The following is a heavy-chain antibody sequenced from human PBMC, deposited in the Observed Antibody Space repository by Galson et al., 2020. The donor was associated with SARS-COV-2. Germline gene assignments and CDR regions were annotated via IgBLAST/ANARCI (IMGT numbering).Heavy chain of an antibody. CDR2: ISYDGSNK. Sequence: GGSLRLSCAASGFTFSSYGMHWVRQAPGKGLEWVAVISYDGSNKYYADSVKGRFTISRDNSKNTLYLQMNSLRAEDTAVYYCAKEEGVVATYYWGQGTLVTVSS. V-gene: IGHV3-30*18. J-gene: IGHJ4*02. CDR1: GFTFSSYG. CDR3: AKEEGVVATYY. D-gene: IGHD5-12*01.